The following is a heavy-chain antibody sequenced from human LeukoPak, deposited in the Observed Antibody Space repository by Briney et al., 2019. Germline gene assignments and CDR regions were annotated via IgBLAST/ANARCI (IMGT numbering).Heavy chain of an antibody. CDR3: ARAGRRLGYCSSTSCPYYYYMDV. V-gene: IGHV4-59*07. J-gene: IGHJ6*03. CDR2: IYYSGST. Sequence: ADPLSLPCTVSGGHISSYYWSWIRQPPGKALEGIGYIYYSGSTNYNPSLKSRVTISVDTSKNQFSLNLSSVAAADTAVYYCARAGRRLGYCSSTSCPYYYYMDVWGKGTTVTVSS. D-gene: IGHD2-2*01. CDR1: GGHISSYY.